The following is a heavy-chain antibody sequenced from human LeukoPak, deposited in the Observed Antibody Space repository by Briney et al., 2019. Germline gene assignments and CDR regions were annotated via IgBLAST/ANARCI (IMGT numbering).Heavy chain of an antibody. D-gene: IGHD5-18*01. CDR2: ISGSGGST. V-gene: IGHV3-23*01. CDR1: GFTFNNYA. CDR3: ARVTTTMGFDY. J-gene: IGHJ4*02. Sequence: GGSLRLSCAASGFTFNNYAMSWVRQAPGKGLEWVSAISGSGGSTYYADSVRGRFTISRDNAKNALYLQMNSLRADDTAVYYCARVTTTMGFDYWGQGTLVTVSS.